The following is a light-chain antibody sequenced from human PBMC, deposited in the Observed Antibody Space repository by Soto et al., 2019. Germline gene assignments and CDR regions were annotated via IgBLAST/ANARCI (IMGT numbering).Light chain of an antibody. V-gene: IGKV1-39*01. CDR3: QQGYNTFWK. CDR1: QPIGTS. Sequence: DIQITQSPSSLSVFVVDSVTVTFLASQPIGTSLHWYQQKAGKAPKVLISAATKLQSGVPSRFSGSGSGTDFTLTISNLQPEDSATYYCQQGYNTFWKCGRGTKGDIK. CDR2: AAT. J-gene: IGKJ1*01.